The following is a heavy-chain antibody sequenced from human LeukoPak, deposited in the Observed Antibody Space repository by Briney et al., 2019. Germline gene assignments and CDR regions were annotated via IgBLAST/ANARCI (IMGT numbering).Heavy chain of an antibody. CDR2: IIPIFGTA. V-gene: IGHV1-69*05. D-gene: IGHD4-17*01. Sequence: ASVKVSCKVSGGTFSSYAISWVRQAPGQGLEWMGGIIPIFGTANYAQKFQGRVTITTDESTSTAYMELSSLRSEDTAVYYCARTYGDYAQYYFDYWGQGTLVTVSS. CDR1: GGTFSSYA. J-gene: IGHJ4*02. CDR3: ARTYGDYAQYYFDY.